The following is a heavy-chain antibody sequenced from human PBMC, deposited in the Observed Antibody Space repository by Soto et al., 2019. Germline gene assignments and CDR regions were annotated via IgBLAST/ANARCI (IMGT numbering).Heavy chain of an antibody. J-gene: IGHJ4*02. D-gene: IGHD2-21*01. Sequence: SGPTLGNATQTRTLTCTFSGFSLNSRGVGVGWIRQPPGKALEWPALIYWNDDTRYRPSLKSRLTITKDTSKNQVVLTLTNMDPVDTATYYCADSQGLWDPLDYSGPCTLGPV. V-gene: IGHV2-5*01. CDR1: GFSLNSRGVG. CDR2: IYWNDDT. CDR3: ADSQGLWDPLDY.